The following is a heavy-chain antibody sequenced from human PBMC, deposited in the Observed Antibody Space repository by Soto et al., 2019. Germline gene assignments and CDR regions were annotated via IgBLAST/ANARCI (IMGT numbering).Heavy chain of an antibody. CDR3: ARNRIGSSWHREYFQH. J-gene: IGHJ1*01. CDR2: IQHDGSEK. D-gene: IGHD6-13*01. V-gene: IGHV3-7*03. CDR1: GFTFSSYW. Sequence: EVQLVESGGGLVQPGGSLRLSCAASGFTFSSYWMRWVRQAPGKRLEWVANIQHDGSEKYYVDSVEGRFTISRDNGKNSLYLQTSSLRAEDTAVYYCARNRIGSSWHREYFQHWGQGTLVNVSS.